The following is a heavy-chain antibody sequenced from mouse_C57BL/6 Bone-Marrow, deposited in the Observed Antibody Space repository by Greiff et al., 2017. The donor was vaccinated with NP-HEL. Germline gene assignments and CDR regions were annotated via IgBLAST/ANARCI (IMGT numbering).Heavy chain of an antibody. Sequence: EVKLMESGGGLVKPGGSLKLSCAASGFTFSSYAMSWVRQTPEKRLEWVATISDGGSYTYYPANVKGRFTISRDNAKNNLYLQMSHLTSEDTAMYYCAREYYGSLFDYWGQGTTLTVSS. CDR1: GFTFSSYA. V-gene: IGHV5-4*01. D-gene: IGHD1-1*01. CDR2: ISDGGSYT. CDR3: AREYYGSLFDY. J-gene: IGHJ2*01.